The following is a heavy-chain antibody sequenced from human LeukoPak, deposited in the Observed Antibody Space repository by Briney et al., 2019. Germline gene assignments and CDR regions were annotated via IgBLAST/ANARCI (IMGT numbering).Heavy chain of an antibody. J-gene: IGHJ3*02. D-gene: IGHD3-10*01. CDR1: GFNVRSKY. CDR2: FYSGGTT. V-gene: IGHV3-53*01. CDR3: AVHYGSGSCPSAFDI. Sequence: PGGSLRLSCAASGFNVRSKYMSWVRQAPGKGLECVSVFYSGGTTAYADSVKGRFTVSIDNSNNTLYLQMNSLRAEDTAVYYCAVHYGSGSCPSAFDIWGQGTMVTVSS.